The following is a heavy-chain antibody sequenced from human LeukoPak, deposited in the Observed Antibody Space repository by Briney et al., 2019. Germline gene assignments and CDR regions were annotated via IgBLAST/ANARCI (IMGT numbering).Heavy chain of an antibody. Sequence: GGSLRLSCAASGFTFSTYVMTWVRQAPGKGLEWVSGISGSGGSTYYADSVEGRFTISRDNSKNTLYLQMNSLRAEDTAVYYCAKEHGSGTYYVGYWGQGTLVTVSS. D-gene: IGHD3-10*01. J-gene: IGHJ4*02. CDR3: AKEHGSGTYYVGY. V-gene: IGHV3-23*01. CDR1: GFTFSTYV. CDR2: ISGSGGST.